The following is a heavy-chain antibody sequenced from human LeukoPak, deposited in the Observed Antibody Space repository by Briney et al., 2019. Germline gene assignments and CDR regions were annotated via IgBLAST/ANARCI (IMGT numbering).Heavy chain of an antibody. V-gene: IGHV3-48*01. CDR2: ISSSSSTI. D-gene: IGHD6-19*01. Sequence: GGSLRLSCAASGFTFSSYIMNWVRQAPGKGLEWVSYISSSSSTIYYADSVKGRFTISRDNAKNSLYLQMNSLRAEDTAVYYCARDITYSSGWYMTSGGNFDYWGQGTLVTVSS. CDR1: GFTFSSYI. CDR3: ARDITYSSGWYMTSGGNFDY. J-gene: IGHJ4*02.